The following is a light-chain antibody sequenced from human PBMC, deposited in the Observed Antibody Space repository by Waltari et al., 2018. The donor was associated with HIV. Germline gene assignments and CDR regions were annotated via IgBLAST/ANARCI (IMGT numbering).Light chain of an antibody. Sequence: DIQMTQSPSSLSASVGDRVAVTCRASQDIGSDLAWYQQRATEAPKRLIYSASSRQTGVPSRFSGVGSGTDFTLTINGLRPEDSATYFCLQHHHYPLTFGGGT. CDR3: LQHHHYPLT. CDR2: SAS. CDR1: QDIGSD. J-gene: IGKJ4*01. V-gene: IGKV1-17*01.